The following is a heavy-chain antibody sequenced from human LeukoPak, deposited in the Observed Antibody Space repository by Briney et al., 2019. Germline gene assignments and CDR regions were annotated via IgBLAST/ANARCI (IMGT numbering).Heavy chain of an antibody. V-gene: IGHV3-74*01. Sequence: PGGSLRLSCAASGFTFSSYWVSWVRQAPGKGLVWVSRIASDGSSTTYADSVKGRFSISRDNAKNTLYLQMNSLRVGDTAVYYCARGRPHGNDYWGQGTLVTVSS. CDR3: ARGRPHGNDY. CDR1: GFTFSSYW. CDR2: IASDGSST. J-gene: IGHJ4*02. D-gene: IGHD4-23*01.